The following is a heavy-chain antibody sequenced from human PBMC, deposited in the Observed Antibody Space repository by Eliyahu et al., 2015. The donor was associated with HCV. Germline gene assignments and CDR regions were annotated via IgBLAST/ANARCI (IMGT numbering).Heavy chain of an antibody. J-gene: IGHJ5*02. V-gene: IGHV4-39*01. CDR3: ARRGSEAYYDFFGLNWFDP. CDR2: IYFRGGT. CDR1: GGSISSSSYY. D-gene: IGHD3-3*01. Sequence: QLQLQESGPGLVKPSETLSLTCTVSGGSISSSSYYWGWIRQPPGEGAGGVGGIYFRGGTYYNPSLKSRVTISVDTSKNQFSLKLSSVTAADTAVYYCARRGSEAYYDFFGLNWFDPWGQGTLVTVSS.